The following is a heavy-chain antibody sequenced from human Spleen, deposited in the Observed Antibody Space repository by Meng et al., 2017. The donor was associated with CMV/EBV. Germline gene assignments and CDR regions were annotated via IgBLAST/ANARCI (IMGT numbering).Heavy chain of an antibody. Sequence: GSLRLSCTVSGGSISSYYWSWIRQPPGKGLEWIGYIYYSGSSNYNPSLKGRVTMSVATSEDQFSLRLSSVTAADTAVYYCARFPGWYYYYGMDVWGQGTTVTVSS. CDR3: ARFPGWYYYYGMDV. CDR1: GGSISSYY. CDR2: IYYSGSS. J-gene: IGHJ6*02. D-gene: IGHD2-15*01. V-gene: IGHV4-59*01.